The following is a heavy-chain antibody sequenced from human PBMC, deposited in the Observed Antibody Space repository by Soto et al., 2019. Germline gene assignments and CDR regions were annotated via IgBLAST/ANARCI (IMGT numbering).Heavy chain of an antibody. Sequence: QLVESGGGLVQPGGSLRLSCRGSGFSFSSFSMNWVRQAPGKGLEWVSYISRDGGDTHYVDSVKGRFTISRDNAKNSLYLQMDSLRVEDTAVYYCARDYIYAFDIWGQGTMVSVSS. CDR1: GFSFSSFS. V-gene: IGHV3-48*01. J-gene: IGHJ3*02. CDR2: ISRDGGDT. CDR3: ARDYIYAFDI.